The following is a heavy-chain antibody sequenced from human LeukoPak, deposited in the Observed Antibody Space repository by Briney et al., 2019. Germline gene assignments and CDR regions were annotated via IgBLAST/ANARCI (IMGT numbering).Heavy chain of an antibody. CDR3: ARDKASDYYDSSGYDY. Sequence: GGSLRLSCAASGFSVGSDYMSWVRQAPGKGLEWVAVIWYDGSNKYYADSVKGRFTISRDNSKNTLYLQMNSLRAEDTAVYYCARDKASDYYDSSGYDYWGQGTLVTVSS. V-gene: IGHV3-33*08. D-gene: IGHD3-22*01. CDR2: IWYDGSNK. CDR1: GFSVGSDY. J-gene: IGHJ4*02.